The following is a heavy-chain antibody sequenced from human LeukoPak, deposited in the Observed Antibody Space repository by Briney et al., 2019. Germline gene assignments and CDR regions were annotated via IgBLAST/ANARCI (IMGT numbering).Heavy chain of an antibody. Sequence: ASVKVSCKASGYTFTSYGISWVRQAPGQGLEWMGWISAYNGNTNYAQKLQGRVTMTTDTSTSTAYMELRSLRSDDTAVYYCARDGGYCRGGSCLNYYYGMDVWGQGTTVTVSS. CDR3: ARDGGYCRGGSCLNYYYGMDV. J-gene: IGHJ6*02. V-gene: IGHV1-18*01. D-gene: IGHD2-15*01. CDR2: ISAYNGNT. CDR1: GYTFTSYG.